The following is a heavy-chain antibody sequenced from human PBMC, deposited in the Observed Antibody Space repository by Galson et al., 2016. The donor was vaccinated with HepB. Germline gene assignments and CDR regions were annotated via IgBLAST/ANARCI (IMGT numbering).Heavy chain of an antibody. D-gene: IGHD2-21*02. CDR1: GSSLSTSGVG. CDR2: IYWDDDK. J-gene: IGHJ3*02. V-gene: IGHV2-5*02. Sequence: PALVKPTQTLTLTCTYSGSSLSTSGVGVGWIRQPPGKAVEWLALIYWDDDKRYSPSLKNRLTITKDTSKDQVLLTMTNVDPVDTATYYCIHSSDLHHAFDIWGQGTMVAVSS. CDR3: IHSSDLHHAFDI.